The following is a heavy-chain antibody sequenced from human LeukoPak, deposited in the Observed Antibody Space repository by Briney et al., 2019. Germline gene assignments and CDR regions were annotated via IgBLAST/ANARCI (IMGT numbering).Heavy chain of an antibody. J-gene: IGHJ4*02. Sequence: SETMSLTCTVSGGSISSSSYYWGWIRQPPGKGLEWIGSIYYSGSTYYNPSLKSRVTISVDTSKNQFSLKLSSVTAADTAVYYCARDLFFRYVVPAAMYFDYWGQGTLVTVSS. V-gene: IGHV4-39*07. D-gene: IGHD2-2*01. CDR3: ARDLFFRYVVPAAMYFDY. CDR2: IYYSGST. CDR1: GGSISSSSYY.